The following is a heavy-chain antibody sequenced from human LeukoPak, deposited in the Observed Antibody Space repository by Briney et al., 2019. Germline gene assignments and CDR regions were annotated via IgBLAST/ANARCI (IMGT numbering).Heavy chain of an antibody. CDR1: GGTSSSYA. J-gene: IGHJ4*02. D-gene: IGHD1-14*01. CDR2: IIPIFGTA. CDR3: ASGIGPVWRGDY. V-gene: IGHV1-69*06. Sequence: VASLKVSCKASGGTSSSYAISWVRPAPGQGLGWMGGIIPIFGTANYAQKFQGRVTITADKTTSTAYMELSSLRSEDTAVYYCASGIGPVWRGDYGGQGTLVTVSS.